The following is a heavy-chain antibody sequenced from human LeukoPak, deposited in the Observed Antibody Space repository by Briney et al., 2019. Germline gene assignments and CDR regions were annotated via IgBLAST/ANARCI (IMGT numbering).Heavy chain of an antibody. CDR1: GYTFTSYG. D-gene: IGHD5/OR15-5a*01. Sequence: ASVKVSCKASGYTFTSYGISWVRQAPGQGLEWMGWISAYNGNTNYAQKLQGRVTMTTDTSTSTAYMELRSQRSDDTAVYYCARQHDANVYTWHWLDPWGQGTLVTVSS. J-gene: IGHJ5*02. V-gene: IGHV1-18*01. CDR3: ARQHDANVYTWHWLDP. CDR2: ISAYNGNT.